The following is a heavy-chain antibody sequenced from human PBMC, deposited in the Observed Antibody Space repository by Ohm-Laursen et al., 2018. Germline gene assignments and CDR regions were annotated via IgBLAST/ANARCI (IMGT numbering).Heavy chain of an antibody. D-gene: IGHD6-13*01. Sequence: SSVKVSCKASGGTFSSYAISWVRQAPGQGLEWMGGIIPIFGTANYAQKFQGRVTITADESTSTAYMELSSLRSEDTAVYYCARGYIAAAGYYYYGMDVWGQGTTATVSS. J-gene: IGHJ6*02. CDR1: GGTFSSYA. CDR2: IIPIFGTA. CDR3: ARGYIAAAGYYYYGMDV. V-gene: IGHV1-69*01.